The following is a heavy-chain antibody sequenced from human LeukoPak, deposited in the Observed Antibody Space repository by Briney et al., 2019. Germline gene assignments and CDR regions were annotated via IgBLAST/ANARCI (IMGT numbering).Heavy chain of an antibody. Sequence: SETLSLTCTVYGGSISTHYWTWIRQPPGRGLEYIGFVYYTGSTKYNPSLNSRLTISVDTSKNQFSLRLTSVTAADTAVYYCARAGGLPRDDAFDVWGQGRMVTVSS. D-gene: IGHD3-10*01. J-gene: IGHJ3*01. CDR1: GGSISTHY. V-gene: IGHV4-59*11. CDR2: VYYTGST. CDR3: ARAGGLPRDDAFDV.